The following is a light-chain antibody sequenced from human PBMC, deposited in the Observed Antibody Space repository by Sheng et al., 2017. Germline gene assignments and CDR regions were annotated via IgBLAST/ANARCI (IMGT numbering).Light chain of an antibody. J-gene: IGKJ1*01. V-gene: IGKV3-11*01. Sequence: ENVLTQSPDTLSLSPGDRATLSCRASQSVPASRLAWYQQKPGQAPRLLIYDASNRATGIPARFSGSGSGTDFALTISSLEPEDFAVYYCQQRSNWPGTFGQGTKVEIK. CDR3: QQRSNWPGT. CDR1: QSVPASR. CDR2: DAS.